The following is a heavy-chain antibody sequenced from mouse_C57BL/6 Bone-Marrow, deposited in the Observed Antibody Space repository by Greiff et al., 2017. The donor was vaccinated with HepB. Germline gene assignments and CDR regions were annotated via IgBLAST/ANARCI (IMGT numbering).Heavy chain of an antibody. V-gene: IGHV14-4*01. CDR1: GFNIKDDY. Sequence: EVKLVESGAELVRPGASVKLSCTASGFNIKDDYMHWVKQRPEQGLEWIGWIDPENGDTEYASKFQGKATITADTSSNTAYLQLSSLTSEDSAVYYCTTSNWGFAYWGQGTRVTVSA. D-gene: IGHD4-1*01. CDR2: IDPENGDT. CDR3: TTSNWGFAY. J-gene: IGHJ3*01.